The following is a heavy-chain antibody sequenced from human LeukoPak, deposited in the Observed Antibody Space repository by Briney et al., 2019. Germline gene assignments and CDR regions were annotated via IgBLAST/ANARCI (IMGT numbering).Heavy chain of an antibody. Sequence: PGGSLRLSCAASGFTFSSYWMSWVRQAPGKGLEWVANIKQDGSEKYYVDSVKGRFTISRDNAKNSLYLQMNSLRAEDTAVYYCARCQTYYYDSSGYYPATGFDPWGQGTLVTVSS. J-gene: IGHJ5*02. D-gene: IGHD3-22*01. CDR1: GFTFSSYW. CDR3: ARCQTYYYDSSGYYPATGFDP. V-gene: IGHV3-7*01. CDR2: IKQDGSEK.